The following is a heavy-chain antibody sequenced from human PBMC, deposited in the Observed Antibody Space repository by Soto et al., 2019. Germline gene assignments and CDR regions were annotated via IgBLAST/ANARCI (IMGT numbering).Heavy chain of an antibody. V-gene: IGHV4-31*03. CDR1: GGSISSSSYY. Sequence: SETLSLTCTVSGGSISSSSYYWGWIRQPPGKGLEWIGYIYYSGSTYYNPSLKSRVTISVDTSKNQFSLKLSSVTAADTAVYYCARVGVYGDYPMGGYYYGMDVWGQGTTVTVSS. CDR2: IYYSGST. D-gene: IGHD4-17*01. CDR3: ARVGVYGDYPMGGYYYGMDV. J-gene: IGHJ6*02.